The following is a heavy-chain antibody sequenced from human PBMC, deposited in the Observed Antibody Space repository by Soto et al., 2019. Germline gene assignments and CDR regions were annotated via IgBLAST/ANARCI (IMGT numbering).Heavy chain of an antibody. CDR2: IYWDDDR. D-gene: IGHD3-10*01. J-gene: IGHJ4*02. CDR3: GHTKVTHWRGPHFDF. Sequence: QITVKQSGPTLVKATQSLTLTCTFSGFSLSTSGGGVGWIRQPPGKGLEWLAVIYWDDDRSDSPSLKSRLTITKATSKNRVTLTMTHMDPVDTATYFCGHTKVTHWRGPHFDFWGQGTLVTVSS. V-gene: IGHV2-5*02. CDR1: GFSLSTSGGG.